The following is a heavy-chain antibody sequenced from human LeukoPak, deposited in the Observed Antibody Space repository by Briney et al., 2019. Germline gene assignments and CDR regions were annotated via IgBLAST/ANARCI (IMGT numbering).Heavy chain of an antibody. CDR1: GGSISSSSYY. CDR2: IYYSGST. Sequence: SETLSLTCTVSGGSISSSSYYWGWIRQPPGKGLEWIGSIYYSGSTYYNPSLKSRVTISVDTSKNQFSLKLSSVSAADTAVYYCATLKYSGSYSFDYWGQGTLVTVSS. V-gene: IGHV4-39*07. D-gene: IGHD1-26*01. J-gene: IGHJ4*02. CDR3: ATLKYSGSYSFDY.